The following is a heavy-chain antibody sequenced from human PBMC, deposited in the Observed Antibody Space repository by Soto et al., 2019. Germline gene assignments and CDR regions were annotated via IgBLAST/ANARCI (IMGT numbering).Heavy chain of an antibody. D-gene: IGHD6-25*01. J-gene: IGHJ4*02. V-gene: IGHV4-61*01. CDR1: GGSVSSGNSH. CDR3: ARDVPAASLDY. CDR2: IHYSGST. Sequence: PSETLSLTCNVSGGSVSSGNSHWSWIRQPPGKGLEWIGNIHYSGSTNNNPSLKSRVTMSVDTTRNRFSLKLTSVTAADTAVYYCARDVPAASLDYWGLGILVTVSS.